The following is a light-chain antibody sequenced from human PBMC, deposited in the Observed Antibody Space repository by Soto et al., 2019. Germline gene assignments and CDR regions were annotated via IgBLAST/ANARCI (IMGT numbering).Light chain of an antibody. CDR1: QSVINY. Sequence: EIVLTQSPATLSLSPGERATLSCRASQSVINYLAWYQQKPGQAPRLLIYDVSNRATDIPARFSGSGSGTDFTLTISSLEPEEFAVYFCQQRNNWPLTFGGRTKVEI. CDR2: DVS. J-gene: IGKJ4*01. CDR3: QQRNNWPLT. V-gene: IGKV3-11*01.